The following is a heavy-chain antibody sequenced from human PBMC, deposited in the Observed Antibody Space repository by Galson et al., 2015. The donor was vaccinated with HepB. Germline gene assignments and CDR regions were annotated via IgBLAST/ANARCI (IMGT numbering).Heavy chain of an antibody. CDR2: INHSGST. V-gene: IGHV4-34*01. J-gene: IGHJ5*02. CDR1: GGSFSGYY. D-gene: IGHD1-26*01. Sequence: SETLSLTCAVYGGSFSGYYWSWIRQPPGKGLEWIGEINHSGSTNYNPSLESRVIISVDTSKNQFSLKLSSVTAADTAVYYCARLGAIKFDPWGQGTLVTVSS. CDR3: ARLGAIKFDP.